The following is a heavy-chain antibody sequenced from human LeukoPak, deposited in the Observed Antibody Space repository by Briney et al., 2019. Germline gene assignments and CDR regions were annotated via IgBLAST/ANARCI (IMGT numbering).Heavy chain of an antibody. Sequence: SVKVSCKASGGAFSSYAISWARQAPGQGLEWMGGIIPIFGTANYAQKFQGRVTITADESTSTAYMELSSLRSEDTAVYYCAGDPRRHYYYDSSGYDYWGQGTLVTVSS. CDR3: AGDPRRHYYYDSSGYDY. CDR2: IIPIFGTA. D-gene: IGHD3-22*01. V-gene: IGHV1-69*13. J-gene: IGHJ4*02. CDR1: GGAFSSYA.